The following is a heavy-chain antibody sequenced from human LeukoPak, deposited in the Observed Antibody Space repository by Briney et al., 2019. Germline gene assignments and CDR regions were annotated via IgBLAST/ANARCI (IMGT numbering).Heavy chain of an antibody. V-gene: IGHV4-39*07. CDR3: ARHWLPIFGLPPRGFDS. J-gene: IGHJ4*02. CDR2: IFYSGST. D-gene: IGHD3/OR15-3a*01. CDR1: GGSISSSSYY. Sequence: SETLSLTCTVSGGSISSSSYYWGWIRQPPGKGLEWIGNIFYSGSTYYNPSLKSRVTISVDTSKNQFSLKLSSVTAADTAVYYCARHWLPIFGLPPRGFDSWGQGTLVAVSS.